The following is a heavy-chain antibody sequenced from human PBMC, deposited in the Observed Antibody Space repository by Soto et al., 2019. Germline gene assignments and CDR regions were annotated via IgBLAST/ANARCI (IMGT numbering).Heavy chain of an antibody. CDR1: GFTFDDYA. J-gene: IGHJ5*02. CDR3: AKGAFITIFGVVIDNWFDP. CDR2: ISGNGGSI. Sequence: HPGGSLRLSCAASGFTFDDYAMHWVRQAPGKGLEWVSGISGNGGSIGYADSVKGRFTISRDNAKNTLYLQMNSLRAEDTAVYYCAKGAFITIFGVVIDNWFDPWGQGTLVTVSS. V-gene: IGHV3-9*01. D-gene: IGHD3-3*01.